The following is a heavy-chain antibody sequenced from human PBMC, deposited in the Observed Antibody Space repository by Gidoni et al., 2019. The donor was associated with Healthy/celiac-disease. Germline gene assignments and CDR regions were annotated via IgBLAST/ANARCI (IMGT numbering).Heavy chain of an antibody. CDR1: GGSISSSSYS. CDR2: IDYSGST. D-gene: IGHD4-17*01. V-gene: IGHV4-39*01. CDR3: ARTVTTDPTSESFQH. Sequence: QLQLKESGPGLVKPSETLSLTCTVTGGSISSSSYSWGWIRQPPGKGLEWIGIIDYSGSTYSHPSLNGRVTISVDTSKNQFSLKLSSVTAADTAVYYCARTVTTDPTSESFQHWVQGTLVTVSS. J-gene: IGHJ1*01.